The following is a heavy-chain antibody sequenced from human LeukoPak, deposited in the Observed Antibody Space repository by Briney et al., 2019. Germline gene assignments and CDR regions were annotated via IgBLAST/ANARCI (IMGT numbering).Heavy chain of an antibody. CDR1: GYTFTSYY. D-gene: IGHD1-26*01. Sequence: ASVKVSCKASGYTFTSYYMHWVRQAPGQGLEWMGIINPSGGSTSYAQKFQGRVAMTRDTSTSTVYMELSSLRSEDTAVYYCARVPRYSGSYGAFDIWGQGTMVTVSS. V-gene: IGHV1-46*01. CDR3: ARVPRYSGSYGAFDI. J-gene: IGHJ3*02. CDR2: INPSGGST.